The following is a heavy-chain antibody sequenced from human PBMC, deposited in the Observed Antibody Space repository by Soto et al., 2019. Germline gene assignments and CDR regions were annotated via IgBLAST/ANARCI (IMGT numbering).Heavy chain of an antibody. J-gene: IGHJ5*02. D-gene: IGHD6-13*01. V-gene: IGHV4-4*02. Sequence: QVQLQESGPGLVKPSGTLSLTCSVSGDSINNKNWWTWLRQPPGKRLEWIGDIYHTGRSSYNPSLTSRVTMSVDKSKNQFSLKLTSVTTADTAVYYCARVEVPESSSWHPCDPWRQGTLVTVSS. CDR2: IYHTGRS. CDR1: GDSINNKNW. CDR3: ARVEVPESSSWHPCDP.